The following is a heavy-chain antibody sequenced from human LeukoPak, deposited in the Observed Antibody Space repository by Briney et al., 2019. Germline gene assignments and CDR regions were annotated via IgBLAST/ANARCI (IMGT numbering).Heavy chain of an antibody. CDR2: IHSSGTVK. D-gene: IGHD5-12*01. CDR1: RFPFSIYE. CDR3: ALLTVASDFDY. V-gene: IGHV3-48*03. J-gene: IGHJ4*02. Sequence: PGGSLRLSCVVSRFPFSIYEMNWVRQAPGKGLEWVSNIHSSGTVKYYSDSVKGRFSISRDNAKSSLYLQMNSLRVEDTAVYHCALLTVASDFDYWGQGALVTVSS.